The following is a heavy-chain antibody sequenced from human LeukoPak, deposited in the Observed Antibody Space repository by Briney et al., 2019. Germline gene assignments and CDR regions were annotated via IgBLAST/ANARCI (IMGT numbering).Heavy chain of an antibody. CDR1: GFTFSGYG. J-gene: IGHJ4*02. D-gene: IGHD2-21*02. CDR2: ISTDGSNK. Sequence: GGSLRLSCAASGFTFSGYGMHWVRQAPGKGLECVALISTDGSNKDYADSVKGRFTISRDNSKHTLYLQMDSLRAEDTAVYYCARDWARGDSYYVDYWGQGTLVTVSS. V-gene: IGHV3-30*03. CDR3: ARDWARGDSYYVDY.